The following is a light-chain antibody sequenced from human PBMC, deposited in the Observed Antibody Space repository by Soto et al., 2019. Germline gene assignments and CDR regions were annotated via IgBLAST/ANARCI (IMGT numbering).Light chain of an antibody. V-gene: IGKV1-27*01. Sequence: DIQMTQSPSSLSASLGERVTITCRASQGISNYLAWYQQKPGKVPKLLIYAASTLHSGVPSRFSGSGSGTEFTLTISSLQPEDFATYYCQKYNSGPQTFGQGTKVEIK. J-gene: IGKJ1*01. CDR3: QKYNSGPQT. CDR2: AAS. CDR1: QGISNY.